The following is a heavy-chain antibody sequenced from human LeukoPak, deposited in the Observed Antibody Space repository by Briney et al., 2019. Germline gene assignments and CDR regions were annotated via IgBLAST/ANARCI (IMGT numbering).Heavy chain of an antibody. V-gene: IGHV3-23*01. CDR2: ISDSGGST. Sequence: GGSLRLSCAVSGITLSNYGMSWVRQAPGKGLEWVAGISDSGGSTNYADSVKGRFTISRDNPKNTLYPQMNSLRAEDTAVYFCAKRGVVIRVILVGFHKEAYYFDSWGQGALVTVSS. CDR3: AKRGVVIRVILVGFHKEAYYFDS. CDR1: GITLSNYG. D-gene: IGHD3-22*01. J-gene: IGHJ4*02.